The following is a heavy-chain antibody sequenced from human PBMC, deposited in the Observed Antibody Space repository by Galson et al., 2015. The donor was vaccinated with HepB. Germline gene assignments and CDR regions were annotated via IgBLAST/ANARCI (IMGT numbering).Heavy chain of an antibody. J-gene: IGHJ4*02. CDR1: GFTFGDYA. CDR2: IRSKAYGGTT. D-gene: IGHD3-10*01. V-gene: IGHV3-49*03. Sequence: SLRLSCAASGFTFGDYAMSWFRQAPGKGLEWVGFIRSKAYGGTTEYAASVKGRFTISRDDSKSIAYLQMNSLKTEDTAVYYCTRASYYYGSGSYWDRGPHAYWGQGTLVTVSS. CDR3: TRASYYYGSGSYWDRGPHAY.